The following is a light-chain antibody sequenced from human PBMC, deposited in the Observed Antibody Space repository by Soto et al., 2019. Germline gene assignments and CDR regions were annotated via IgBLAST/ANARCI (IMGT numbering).Light chain of an antibody. CDR2: FAS. Sequence: DLQMTQSPSSLSASVGDRVTITCRASQTVSNYLNWYQQKPGEAPKLLIFFASSLQGGVPSRFSGSGSGTDFTLTISSLQPEDFAAYYCQQSYSTPHTFGQGTKLEIK. CDR1: QTVSNY. J-gene: IGKJ2*01. V-gene: IGKV1-39*01. CDR3: QQSYSTPHT.